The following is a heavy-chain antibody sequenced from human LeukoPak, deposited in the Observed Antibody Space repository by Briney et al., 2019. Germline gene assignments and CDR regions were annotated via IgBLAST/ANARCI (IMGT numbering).Heavy chain of an antibody. D-gene: IGHD4-23*01. J-gene: IGHJ4*02. CDR3: ARVGVDYSGNIIKYYFDY. Sequence: SETLSLTCTVSGGSFRNYYWNWIRQPPGKGLEWIGFIYSSGSTNYNPSLKSRVIISVDTSKNQFSLKLSPVIAADTAVYYCARVGVDYSGNIIKYYFDYWGQGTLVTVSS. CDR1: GGSFRNYY. CDR2: IYSSGST. V-gene: IGHV4-59*01.